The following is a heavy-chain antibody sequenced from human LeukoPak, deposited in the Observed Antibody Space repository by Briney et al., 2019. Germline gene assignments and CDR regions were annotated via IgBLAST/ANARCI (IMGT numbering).Heavy chain of an antibody. CDR1: GFTFSSYW. D-gene: IGHD3-16*01. CDR2: INSDGSSA. Sequence: GGSLRLSCAASGFTFSSYWMHWVRQAPGKGLVWVSRINSDGSSASYADSVKGRFTISRDNAKNTLYLQMNSLRAEDTAVYYCARDLIPGELGMFGGYWGQGTLVTVSS. J-gene: IGHJ4*02. V-gene: IGHV3-74*01. CDR3: ARDLIPGELGMFGGY.